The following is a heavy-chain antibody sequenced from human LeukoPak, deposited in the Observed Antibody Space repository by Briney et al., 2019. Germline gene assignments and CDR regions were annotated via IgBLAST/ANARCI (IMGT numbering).Heavy chain of an antibody. CDR2: FKESGGST. D-gene: IGHD6-19*01. CDR1: GFTFRNYA. CDR3: AKVYASGWSYFDS. J-gene: IGHJ4*02. V-gene: IGHV3-23*01. Sequence: GGSLRLSCAASGFTFRNYALSWVRQAPGKGLEWVSGFKESGGSTSYAGSVRGRFTISRDISKNTMYLQMDSLRAEDTAVYYCAKVYASGWSYFDSWGQGTLVTVSS.